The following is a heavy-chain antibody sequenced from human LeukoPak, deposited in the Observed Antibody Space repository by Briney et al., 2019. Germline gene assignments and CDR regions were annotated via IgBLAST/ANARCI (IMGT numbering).Heavy chain of an antibody. V-gene: IGHV3-21*01. D-gene: IGHD3-22*01. Sequence: PGGSLKLSCAASGFTFSTYSMNWVRQALGKGLEWVSSISGSSIYIYYADSVKGRFTISRDNAKNSLYLQMNSLRAEDTAVYYCARDPPYYDSSGYYYDYWGQGTLVTVSS. CDR3: ARDPPYYDSSGYYYDY. CDR2: ISGSSIYI. CDR1: GFTFSTYS. J-gene: IGHJ4*02.